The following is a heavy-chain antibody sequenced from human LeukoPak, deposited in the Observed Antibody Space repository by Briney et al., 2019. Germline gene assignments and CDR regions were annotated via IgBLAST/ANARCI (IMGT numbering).Heavy chain of an antibody. CDR1: GGSISSSNW. V-gene: IGHV4-4*02. CDR2: IYHSGNT. D-gene: IGHD5-12*01. CDR3: ARISGYDSVDY. Sequence: SETLSLTCAVSGGSISSSNWWSWVRQPPGKGLEWIGEIYHSGNTNYNPSLKSRVTMSVDTSKNQFSLKLSSVTAADTAVYYCARISGYDSVDYWGQGTLVTVSS. J-gene: IGHJ4*02.